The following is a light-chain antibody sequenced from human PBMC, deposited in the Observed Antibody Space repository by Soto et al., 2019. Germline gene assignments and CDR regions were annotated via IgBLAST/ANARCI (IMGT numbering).Light chain of an antibody. J-gene: IGKJ4*01. CDR2: AAS. Sequence: AIRMTQSPSSFSASTGDRVTITCRASQGISSYLAWYQQKPGKAPKLLIYAASTSQSGVPSRFSGSGSGTDFTLTISCLQSEDFATYYCQQYYSYPPTFGRGTKVEIK. V-gene: IGKV1-8*01. CDR3: QQYYSYPPT. CDR1: QGISSY.